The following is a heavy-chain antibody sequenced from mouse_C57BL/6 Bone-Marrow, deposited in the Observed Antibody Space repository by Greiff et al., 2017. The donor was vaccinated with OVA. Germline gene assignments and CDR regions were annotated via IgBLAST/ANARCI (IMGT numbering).Heavy chain of an antibody. CDR2: IWSDGST. V-gene: IGHV2-6*03. CDR3: AITYDYDRAWFAY. J-gene: IGHJ3*01. D-gene: IGHD2-4*01. CDR1: GFSLTSYG. Sequence: VKLMESGPGLVAPSQSLSITCTVSGFSLTSYGVHWVRQPPGKGLEWLVVIWSDGSTTYNSALKSRLSISKDNSKSQVFLKMNSLQTDDTAMYYCAITYDYDRAWFAYWGQGTLVTVSA.